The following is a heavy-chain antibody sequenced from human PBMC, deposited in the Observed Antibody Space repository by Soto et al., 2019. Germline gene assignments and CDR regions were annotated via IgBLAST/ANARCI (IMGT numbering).Heavy chain of an antibody. D-gene: IGHD5-18*01. Sequence: GWSLRLSCAASGFTFSSYGMHWVRQAPGKGLEWVAVISYDGSNKYYADSVKGRFTISRDNSKNTLYLQMNSLRAEETAVYYCAKHEGYSYAPNYWGQGTLVTVSS. CDR2: ISYDGSNK. J-gene: IGHJ4*02. CDR3: AKHEGYSYAPNY. V-gene: IGHV3-30*18. CDR1: GFTFSSYG.